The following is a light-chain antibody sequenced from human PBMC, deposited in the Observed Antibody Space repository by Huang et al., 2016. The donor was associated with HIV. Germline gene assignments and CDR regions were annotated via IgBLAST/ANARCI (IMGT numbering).Light chain of an antibody. J-gene: IGKJ4*01. V-gene: IGKV3-20*01. CDR3: QQSGTSPA. CDR1: QRVTSS. Sequence: EIVLTQSPGTLSLSPGERATLSCRASQRVTSSLAWYQQKPGQAPRLLIYGASDRATDIPDRFSGSGSGTDFTLTISRLEPEDFAVYYCQQSGTSPAFGGGTKVEIK. CDR2: GAS.